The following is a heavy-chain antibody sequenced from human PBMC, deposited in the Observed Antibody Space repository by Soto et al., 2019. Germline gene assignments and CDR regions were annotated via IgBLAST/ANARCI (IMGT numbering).Heavy chain of an antibody. CDR2: TYFDGITT. Sequence: EVQLVESGGGVVQPGGSLRLSCTASGFTFNTHGMHWVRQAPGKGLVWVARTYFDGITTNYPDSVKGRLTVSRDNGKSTVQRHENTLRDEGTAVYYCASGGAMGVAYGAQGTLVAVSS. CDR1: GFTFNTHG. D-gene: IGHD1-26*01. V-gene: IGHV3-74*01. J-gene: IGHJ4*02. CDR3: ASGGAMGVAY.